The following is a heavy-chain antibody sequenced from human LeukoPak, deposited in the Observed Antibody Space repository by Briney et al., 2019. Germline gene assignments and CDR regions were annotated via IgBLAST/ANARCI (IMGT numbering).Heavy chain of an antibody. CDR3: ARHNDYYVVGGMDV. V-gene: IGHV4-59*08. CDR2: IYYSGST. D-gene: IGHD3-10*02. CDR1: GGSISSYY. J-gene: IGHJ6*02. Sequence: SETLSLTCTVSGGSISSYYWSWIRQPPGKGLEWIGYIYYSGSTNYNPSLKSRVTISVDTSKNQFSLKLSSVTAADTAVYYCARHNDYYVVGGMDVWGQGTTVTVSS.